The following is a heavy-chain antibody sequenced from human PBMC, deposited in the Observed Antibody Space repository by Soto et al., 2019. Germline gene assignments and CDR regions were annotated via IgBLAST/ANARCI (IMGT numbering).Heavy chain of an antibody. D-gene: IGHD1-26*01. J-gene: IGHJ4*02. CDR3: AFSPRPGGTGFDY. Sequence: GWSLRLACAASGFTLSDYYMKWMREAPGKGPEWVSYISASSSYTNYADSVQGRFTISRDNAKNSVYLQMNSLRAEDTAVYYCAFSPRPGGTGFDYWGQGPPVTVYS. CDR2: ISASSSYT. V-gene: IGHV3-11*06. CDR1: GFTLSDYY.